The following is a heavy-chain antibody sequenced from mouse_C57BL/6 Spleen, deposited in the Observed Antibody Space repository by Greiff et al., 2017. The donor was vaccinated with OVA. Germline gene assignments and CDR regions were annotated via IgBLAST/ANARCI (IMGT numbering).Heavy chain of an antibody. V-gene: IGHV1-82*01. CDR3: ASGGDSNNGGGFGD. D-gene: IGHD2-5*01. CDR1: GYAFSSSW. Sequence: VKLQQSGPELVKPGASVKISCKASGYAFSSSWMNWVKQRPGKGLEWIGRIYPGDGDTNYNGKFKGKATLTAAKSYSTAYMQLSSQTAGDAAVYYCASGGDSNNGGGFGDWGQGTMVTVSA. CDR2: IYPGDGDT. J-gene: IGHJ3*01.